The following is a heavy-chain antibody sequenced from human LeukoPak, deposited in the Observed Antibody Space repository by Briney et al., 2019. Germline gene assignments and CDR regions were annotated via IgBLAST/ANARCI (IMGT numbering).Heavy chain of an antibody. CDR1: GGSFSGYY. J-gene: IGHJ6*03. CDR3: ARGNYYYYYYMDV. V-gene: IGHV4-34*01. CDR2: IDHSGST. Sequence: SETLSLTCAVYGGSFSGYYWSWIRQPPGKGLEWIGEIDHSGSTNYNPSLKSRVTISVDTSKNQFSLKLSSVTAADTAVYYCARGNYYYYYYMDVWGKGTTVTVSS.